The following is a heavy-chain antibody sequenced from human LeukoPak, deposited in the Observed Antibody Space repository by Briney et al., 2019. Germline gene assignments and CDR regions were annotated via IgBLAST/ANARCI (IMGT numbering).Heavy chain of an antibody. Sequence: GASVNVSCKASGYTFTSYYMHWVRQAPGQGLECMGWISAYNGNTNYAQKLQGRVTVTTDTSTSTAYMELRSLRSDDTAVYYCARDRTYYYDSSGYWGQGTLVTVSS. CDR3: ARDRTYYYDSSGY. J-gene: IGHJ4*02. D-gene: IGHD3-22*01. V-gene: IGHV1-18*04. CDR2: ISAYNGNT. CDR1: GYTFTSYY.